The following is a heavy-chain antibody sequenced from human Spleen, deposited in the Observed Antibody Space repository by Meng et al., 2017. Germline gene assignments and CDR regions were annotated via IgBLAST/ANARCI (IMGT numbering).Heavy chain of an antibody. CDR2: VSWNSGSI. CDR3: AKDTEVAGTGCFDY. Sequence: SLKISCTASGFIFDDYGMHWVRQAPGKGLEWVSGVSWNSGSIGYADSVKGRFTISRDNAKNTLYLQMNSLRVEDMALYYCAKDTEVAGTGCFDYWGQGALVTVSS. V-gene: IGHV3-9*03. CDR1: GFIFDDYG. J-gene: IGHJ4*02. D-gene: IGHD6-19*01.